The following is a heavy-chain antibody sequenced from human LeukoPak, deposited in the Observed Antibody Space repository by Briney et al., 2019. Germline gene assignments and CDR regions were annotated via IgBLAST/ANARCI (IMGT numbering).Heavy chain of an antibody. D-gene: IGHD4-23*01. CDR1: GGSFSGYY. CDR3: ARGTGGPRSGY. Sequence: PSGTLSLTCAVYGGSFSGYYWSWIRQPPGKGLEWIGEINHSGSTNYNPSLKSRVTISVDTSKNQFSLKLSSVTAADTAVYYCARGTGGPRSGYWGQGTLVTVSS. V-gene: IGHV4-34*01. CDR2: INHSGST. J-gene: IGHJ4*02.